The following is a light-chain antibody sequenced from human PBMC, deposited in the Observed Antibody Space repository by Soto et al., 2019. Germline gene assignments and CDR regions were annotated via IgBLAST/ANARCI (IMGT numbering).Light chain of an antibody. CDR3: QQYGASRLT. CDR1: QSVSSSY. Sequence: EIVLTQSPGTLSLSPGERATLSCRASQSVSSSYLAWYQQKPGQAPRLLISGAYSRATGISDRFSGGGSGTDFNLTISRRETEDVAVYHCQQYGASRLTFGQGTRLEI. CDR2: GAY. J-gene: IGKJ5*01. V-gene: IGKV3-20*01.